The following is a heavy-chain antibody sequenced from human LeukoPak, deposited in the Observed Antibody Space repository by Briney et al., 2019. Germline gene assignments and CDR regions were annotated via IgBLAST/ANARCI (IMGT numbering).Heavy chain of an antibody. D-gene: IGHD3-10*01. V-gene: IGHV4-39*01. Sequence: SETLSLTCFVSGDSITRSMHYWAWIRQPPGKELEWIGNIQSRGSTYHNPSLKSRVTISADTPKNQFSLGLTSVTATDTAVYYSARTVYGLGSPAVYYFDFWGQGALIAVSS. J-gene: IGHJ4*02. CDR1: GDSITRSMHY. CDR2: IQSRGST. CDR3: ARTVYGLGSPAVYYFDF.